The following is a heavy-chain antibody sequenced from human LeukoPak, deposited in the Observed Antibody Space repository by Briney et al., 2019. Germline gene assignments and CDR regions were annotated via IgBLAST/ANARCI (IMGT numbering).Heavy chain of an antibody. CDR2: IYYSGST. CDR3: ARGRSPRKYYYYGMDV. Sequence: PSETLSLTCTVSGGSISSYYWSWIRQPPGKGLEWIGYIYYSGSTNYNPSLKSRVTISVDTSKNQFSLKLSSVTAADTAVYYCARGRSPRKYYYYGMDVWGQGTTVTVSS. V-gene: IGHV4-59*01. CDR1: GGSISSYY. J-gene: IGHJ6*02.